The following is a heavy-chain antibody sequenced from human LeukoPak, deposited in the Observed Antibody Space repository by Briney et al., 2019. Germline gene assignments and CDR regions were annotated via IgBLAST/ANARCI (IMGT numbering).Heavy chain of an antibody. Sequence: SETLSLTCTVSGGSISSSSYYWGWIRQPPGKGLEWIGSIYYSGSTYYNPSLKSRVTISVDTSKNQFSLKLSSVTAADTAVYYCARDFPPYYYGSGDYYWGQGTLVTVSS. D-gene: IGHD3-10*01. CDR2: IYYSGST. V-gene: IGHV4-39*07. CDR3: ARDFPPYYYGSGDYY. J-gene: IGHJ4*02. CDR1: GGSISSSSYY.